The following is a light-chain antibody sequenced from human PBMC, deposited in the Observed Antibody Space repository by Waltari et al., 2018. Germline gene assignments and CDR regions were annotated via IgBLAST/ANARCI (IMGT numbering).Light chain of an antibody. CDR3: SSFTSSSTWV. Sequence: QSALTPPGPGAGAPGKSVTIPCTGTTSDLGGDKHGLWYQQHPGKAPQLMIYDVSSRPSGVSNRFSGSKSGNTASLTISGLQAEDEADYYCSSFTSSSTWVFGGGTKLTVL. CDR2: DVS. V-gene: IGLV2-14*01. J-gene: IGLJ3*02. CDR1: TSDLGGDKH.